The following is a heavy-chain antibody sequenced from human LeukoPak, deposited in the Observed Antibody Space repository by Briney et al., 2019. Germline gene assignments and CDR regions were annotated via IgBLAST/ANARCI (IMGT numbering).Heavy chain of an antibody. Sequence: PGGSLRLSCAASGFTFSSYSMNWVRQAPGKGLEWVSSISSSSSYIYYADSVKGRFTISRDNAKNSLYLQMNSLRAEDTAVYYCASGSSTAPPYYYYYGMDVWGQGTTVTVSS. J-gene: IGHJ6*02. CDR3: ASGSSTAPPYYYYYGMDV. CDR1: GFTFSSYS. V-gene: IGHV3-21*01. CDR2: ISSSSSYI. D-gene: IGHD2-2*01.